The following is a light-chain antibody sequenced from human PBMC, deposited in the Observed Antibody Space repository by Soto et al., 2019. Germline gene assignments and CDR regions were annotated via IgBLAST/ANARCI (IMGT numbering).Light chain of an antibody. CDR2: GAS. CDR1: QSVSSSY. J-gene: IGKJ1*01. V-gene: IGKV3-20*01. CDR3: QQYGSSRRT. Sequence: IGLTQSPVTLSLSPGERATLSSMASQSVSSSYLAWYQHKPGQAPRLLIYGASSRATGIPDRFSGSGSGTDFTLTISRLEPEDFAVYYCQQYGSSRRTFGQGTKVDIK.